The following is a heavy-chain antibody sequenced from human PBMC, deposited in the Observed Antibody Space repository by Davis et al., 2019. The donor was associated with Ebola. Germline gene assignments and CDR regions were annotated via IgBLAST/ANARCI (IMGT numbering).Heavy chain of an antibody. V-gene: IGHV4-59*01. Sequence: SETLSLTCTVSGGSISSYYWSWIRQPPGKGLEWIGYIYYSGSTNYNPSLKSRVTISVDTSKNQFSLKLSSASAADTAMYYCARGSAGHFDLWGRGTLVTVSS. CDR1: GGSISSYY. CDR2: IYYSGST. J-gene: IGHJ2*01. CDR3: ARGSAGHFDL. D-gene: IGHD6-13*01.